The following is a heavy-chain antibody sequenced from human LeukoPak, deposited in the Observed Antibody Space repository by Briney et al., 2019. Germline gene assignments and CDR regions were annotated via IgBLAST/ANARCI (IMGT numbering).Heavy chain of an antibody. D-gene: IGHD5-18*01. CDR3: AKDKYRYGYNFDY. CDR1: GFTFDDYA. J-gene: IGHJ4*02. CDR2: ISGDGDST. V-gene: IGHV3-43*02. Sequence: GGSLRLSCAASGFTFDDYAMHWVRQAPGKGLEWVSLISGDGDSTHYADSVKGRFTISRDNSKNSLYLQMNSLRTEDTALFYCAKDKYRYGYNFDYWGQGTLVTVSS.